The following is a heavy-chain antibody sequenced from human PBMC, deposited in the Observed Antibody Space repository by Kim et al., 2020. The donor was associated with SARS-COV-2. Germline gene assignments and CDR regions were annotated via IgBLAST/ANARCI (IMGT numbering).Heavy chain of an antibody. CDR2: IYPGDSDT. D-gene: IGHD3-10*01. J-gene: IGHJ6*02. CDR3: EITLITMVRGVINDYYYGMNV. Sequence: GESLKISCKGSGYSFTSYWIGWVRQMPGKGLEWMGNIYPGDSDTRYSPSFQGQVTISAAKSISTAYLQWSSLKASDPAMYYGEITLITMVRGVINDYYYGMNVWGQGTTVTVSS. V-gene: IGHV5-51*01. CDR1: GYSFTSYW.